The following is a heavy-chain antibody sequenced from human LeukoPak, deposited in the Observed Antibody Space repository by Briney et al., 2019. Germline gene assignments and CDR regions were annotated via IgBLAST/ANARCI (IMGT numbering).Heavy chain of an antibody. Sequence: GGSLRLSCAASGFTFGSYAMTWVRQAPGKGLEWVSVISGIGVATYYADSVKGRFTISRDNSKNTLYLQMNSLRAEDTAVYYCAKRAVTTFLSGFHYWGQGTLVTVSS. V-gene: IGHV3-23*01. J-gene: IGHJ4*02. CDR3: AKRAVTTFLSGFHY. CDR2: ISGIGVAT. D-gene: IGHD4-17*01. CDR1: GFTFGSYA.